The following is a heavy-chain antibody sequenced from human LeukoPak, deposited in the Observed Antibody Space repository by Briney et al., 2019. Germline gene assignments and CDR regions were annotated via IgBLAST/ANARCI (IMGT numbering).Heavy chain of an antibody. J-gene: IGHJ2*01. CDR3: ARAAYSSTWYSRYFDL. CDR1: GFIFSSYS. CDR2: ISSSSTYI. V-gene: IGHV3-21*01. D-gene: IGHD6-13*01. Sequence: PGGSLRLSCAASGFIFSSYSMNWVRQAPGKGLEWVSSISSSSTYIYYADSVKGRFTISRENAKNSLYLQMNSLRAGDTAVYYCARAAYSSTWYSRYFDLWGRGTLDTVSS.